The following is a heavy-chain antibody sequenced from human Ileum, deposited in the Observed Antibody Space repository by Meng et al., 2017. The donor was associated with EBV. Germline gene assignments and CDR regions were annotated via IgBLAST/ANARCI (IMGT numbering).Heavy chain of an antibody. D-gene: IGHD4-17*01. J-gene: IGHJ4*02. Sequence: QVQLQQWGAGLLKPSETLSLTCAVYGGSFSGYYWGWIRQPPGKGLEWIGEINHSGSTNYNPSLKSRVDISLDTSKNQFSLKLSSVTAADTAVYYCARQLDTVTSGDWGQGTLVTVSS. CDR2: INHSGST. CDR3: ARQLDTVTSGD. CDR1: GGSFSGYY. V-gene: IGHV4-34*01.